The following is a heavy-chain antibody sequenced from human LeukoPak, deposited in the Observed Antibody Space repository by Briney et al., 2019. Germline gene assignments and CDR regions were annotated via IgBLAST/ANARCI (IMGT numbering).Heavy chain of an antibody. Sequence: GGSLRLSCAASGFTVSSNYMSWVRQAPGKGLEWVSVIYSGGSTYYADSVKGRFTISRDNSKNTLYLQMNSLRAEDTAVYYCARDRRDGYNHPFDYWGQGTLVTVSS. CDR2: IYSGGST. V-gene: IGHV3-53*01. J-gene: IGHJ4*02. D-gene: IGHD5-24*01. CDR3: ARDRRDGYNHPFDY. CDR1: GFTVSSNY.